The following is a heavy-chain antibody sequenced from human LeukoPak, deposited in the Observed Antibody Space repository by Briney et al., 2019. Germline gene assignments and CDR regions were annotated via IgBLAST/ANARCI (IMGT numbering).Heavy chain of an antibody. V-gene: IGHV4-38-2*02. CDR2: IYHSGTT. CDR1: GYSISSGYY. J-gene: IGHJ4*02. CDR3: ARDRSLGELTTESPSFDS. D-gene: IGHD3-16*01. Sequence: SETLSLTCTVSGYSISSGYYWGWIRQPPGKGLEWIGSIYHSGTTYYNPSLKGRVTISVDTSKNQFTLKLTSVTAADTAVYYCARDRSLGELTTESPSFDSWGQGTLVTVSS.